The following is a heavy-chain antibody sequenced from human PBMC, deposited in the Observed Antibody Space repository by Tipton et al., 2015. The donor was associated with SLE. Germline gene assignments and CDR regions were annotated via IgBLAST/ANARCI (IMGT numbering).Heavy chain of an antibody. J-gene: IGHJ4*02. V-gene: IGHV4-31*02. CDR3: ARENRGSSPAVDY. CDR2: IYNSGNT. CDR1: GGSISNGGHY. Sequence: LRLSCTVSGGSISNGGHYWSWIRQHPGKGLEWIGYIYNSGNTYYNPSLKSRVSISMDTSKNHFSLRLTSVTAADTAVYYCARENRGSSPAVDYWGQGALVTVSS. D-gene: IGHD3-10*01.